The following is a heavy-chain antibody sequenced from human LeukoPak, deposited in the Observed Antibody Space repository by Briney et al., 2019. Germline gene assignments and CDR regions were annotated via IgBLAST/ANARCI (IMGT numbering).Heavy chain of an antibody. J-gene: IGHJ4*02. CDR1: GFTVSSNY. V-gene: IGHV3-53*01. CDR3: ARDARLETRFDY. D-gene: IGHD1-1*01. CDR2: ICSGGST. Sequence: GGSLRLSCAASGFTVSSNYMSWVRQAPGKGLEWVSIICSGGSTYYADSVKGRFTISRDNAKNSLYLQMNSLRAEDTAVYYCARDARLETRFDYWGQGTLVTVSS.